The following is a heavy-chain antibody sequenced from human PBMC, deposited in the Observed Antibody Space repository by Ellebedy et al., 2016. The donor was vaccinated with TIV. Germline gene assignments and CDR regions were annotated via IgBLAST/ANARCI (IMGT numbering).Heavy chain of an antibody. CDR1: GGSISSSSYY. D-gene: IGHD3-16*01. CDR3: ARQGGLTRDAFDI. J-gene: IGHJ3*02. V-gene: IGHV4-39*01. CDR2: IYYSGST. Sequence: SETLSLXXTVSGGSISSSSYYWGWIRQPPGKGLEWIGSIYYSGSTYYNPSLKSRVTISVDTSKNQFSLKLSSVTAADTAVYYCARQGGLTRDAFDIWGQGTMVTVSS.